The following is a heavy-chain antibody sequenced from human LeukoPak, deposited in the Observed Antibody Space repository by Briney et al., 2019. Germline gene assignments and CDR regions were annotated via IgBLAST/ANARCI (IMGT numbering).Heavy chain of an antibody. CDR1: GFTVSPIY. CDR3: AKHPGYSSGWFYFDY. CDR2: IYIGAGS. J-gene: IGHJ4*02. V-gene: IGHV3-53*01. Sequence: GGSLRLSCAASGFTVSPIYMSWVRRAPGKGLEWVSVIYIGAGSYYADSVRGRFTISRDSSKDTLYLQLNSLRAEDTAVYYCAKHPGYSSGWFYFDYWGQGTLVTVSS. D-gene: IGHD6-19*01.